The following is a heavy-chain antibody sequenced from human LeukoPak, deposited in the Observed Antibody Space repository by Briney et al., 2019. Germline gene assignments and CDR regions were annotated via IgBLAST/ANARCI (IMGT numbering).Heavy chain of an antibody. V-gene: IGHV3-33*01. J-gene: IGHJ6*02. D-gene: IGHD4-17*01. CDR3: ARDRRSYYYYGMDV. Sequence: GGSLRLSCAASGFTFSSYGMHWVRQAPGKGLEWAAVIWYDGSNKYYADSVKGRFTISRDNSKNTLYLQMNSLRAEDTAVYYCARDRRSYYYYGMDVWGQGTTVTVSS. CDR2: IWYDGSNK. CDR1: GFTFSSYG.